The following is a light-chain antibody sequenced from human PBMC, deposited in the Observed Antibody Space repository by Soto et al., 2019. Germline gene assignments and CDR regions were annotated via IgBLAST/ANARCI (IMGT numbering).Light chain of an antibody. J-gene: IGLJ2*01. CDR3: CSYAGAYTYMV. CDR1: SSDVGAYNY. Sequence: QSALTQPRSVSGSPGQSVAISCTGTSSDVGAYNYVSWYQQHPGKAPKLIVYAVNERPSGVPDRFSGSKSGNTASLTISGLQAGDEADYYCCSYAGAYTYMVFGGGTKVTVL. V-gene: IGLV2-11*01. CDR2: AVN.